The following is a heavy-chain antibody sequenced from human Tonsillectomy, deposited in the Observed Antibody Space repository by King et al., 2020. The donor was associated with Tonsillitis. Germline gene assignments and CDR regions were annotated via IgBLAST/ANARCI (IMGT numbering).Heavy chain of an antibody. CDR1: GFTFSSYA. D-gene: IGHD3-22*01. V-gene: IGHV3-23*04. J-gene: IGHJ3*02. CDR2: ISGRCYRT. Sequence: VQLVESGGGLVQPGGSLRLSCAASGFTFSSYAMSLVRQAPGKGLEWVSAISGRCYRTNSADSVKGRFTISRDNSNKTLFLQMNTLTAEDTAVYYCAKSTDTSGPGAFDIWGQGTMVTVSS. CDR3: AKSTDTSGPGAFDI.